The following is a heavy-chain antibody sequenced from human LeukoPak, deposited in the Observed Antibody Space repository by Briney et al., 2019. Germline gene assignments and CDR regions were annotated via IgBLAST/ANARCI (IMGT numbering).Heavy chain of an antibody. V-gene: IGHV1-2*02. CDR2: INPNSGGT. CDR3: ARDGSSAINYYDK. J-gene: IGHJ4*02. CDR1: GYTFTGYY. D-gene: IGHD3-22*01. Sequence: GASVKVSCKASGYTFTGYYMHWVRQAPGQGLEWMGWINPNSGGTNYAQKFQGRVTMTRDTSISTAYMELSRLRSDDTAVYYCARDGSSAINYYDKWGQGTLVTVSS.